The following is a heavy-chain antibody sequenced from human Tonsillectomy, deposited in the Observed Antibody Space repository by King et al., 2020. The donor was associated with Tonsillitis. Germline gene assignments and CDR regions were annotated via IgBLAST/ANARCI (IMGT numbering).Heavy chain of an antibody. CDR3: ARGSVVGATFGNYV. Sequence: VQLVESGGGVVQPGRSLRLSCAASGFSFSSYAMHWVRQAPGKGLEWVAVISYDGSNKYYADSVKGRFTISRDNSKNTLYLQMNSLRAEDTDVYYCARGSVVGATFGNYVWGQGTLVTVSS. CDR2: ISYDGSNK. CDR1: GFSFSSYA. J-gene: IGHJ4*02. D-gene: IGHD1-26*01. V-gene: IGHV3-30-3*01.